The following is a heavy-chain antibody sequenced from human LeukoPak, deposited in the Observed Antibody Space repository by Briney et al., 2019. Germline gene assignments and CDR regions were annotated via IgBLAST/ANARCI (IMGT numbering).Heavy chain of an antibody. V-gene: IGHV3-30*03. CDR1: GFTFSDYS. D-gene: IGHD4-17*01. CDR3: AREDDYGYFDY. Sequence: GGSLRLSCAASGFTFSDYSMNWVRQAPGKGLEWVAVISYDGSNKYYADSVKGRFTISRDNSKNTLYLQMNSLRAEDTAVYYCAREDDYGYFDYWGQGTLVTVSS. CDR2: ISYDGSNK. J-gene: IGHJ4*02.